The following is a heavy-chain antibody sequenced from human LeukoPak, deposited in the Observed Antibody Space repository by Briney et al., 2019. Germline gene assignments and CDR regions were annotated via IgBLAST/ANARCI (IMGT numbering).Heavy chain of an antibody. CDR2: INHSGGT. Sequence: PSETLSLTCAVYGGSFSGYYWSWIRQPPGKGLEWIGEINHSGGTNYNPSLKSRVTISVDTSKNQFSLKLSSVTAADTAVYYCARRVGYSYGNSYYYYYGMDVWGQGTTVTVSS. V-gene: IGHV4-34*01. CDR3: ARRVGYSYGNSYYYYYGMDV. CDR1: GGSFSGYY. J-gene: IGHJ6*02. D-gene: IGHD5-18*01.